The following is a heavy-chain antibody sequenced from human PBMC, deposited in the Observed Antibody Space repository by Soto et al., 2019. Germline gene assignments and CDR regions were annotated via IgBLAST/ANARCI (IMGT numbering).Heavy chain of an antibody. CDR3: ARRYVSCFDY. Sequence: QVQLQESGPGLVKPSETLSLTCTFSGVSISSYYWSWIRQPPGKGLEWIGYIYYSGVTNYNPYLKSRIAISGDTSKHQFSLQLSSVTAADTAVYYCARRYVSCFDYCVQGTMVTVSS. CDR2: IYYSGVT. V-gene: IGHV4-59*08. CDR1: GVSISSYY. J-gene: IGHJ4*02. D-gene: IGHD2-2*01.